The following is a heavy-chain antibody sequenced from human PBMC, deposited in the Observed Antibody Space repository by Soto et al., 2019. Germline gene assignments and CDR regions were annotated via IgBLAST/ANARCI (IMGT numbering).Heavy chain of an antibody. J-gene: IGHJ4*02. V-gene: IGHV2-5*02. CDR1: GFSLSTSGVG. D-gene: IGHD4-17*01. CDR2: IYWDDYK. Sequence: QITLKESGPTLVKPTQTLTLTCTFSGFSLSTSGVGVGWIRQPPGKALEWLAVIYWDDYKHYSPSLKSRLTITNTTSKHLVALTNXNTDPVDTASYDSTLKGDVDYPLDYWGQGTLLTVSS. CDR3: TLKGDVDYPLDY.